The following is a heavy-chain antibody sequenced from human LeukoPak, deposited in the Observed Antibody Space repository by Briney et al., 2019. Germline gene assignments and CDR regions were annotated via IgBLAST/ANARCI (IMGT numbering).Heavy chain of an antibody. CDR3: ARDRKGLSSSWFYNFALVY. V-gene: IGHV4-34*01. CDR2: INHSGST. J-gene: IGHJ4*02. Sequence: SETLSLTCAVYGGSFSGYYWSWIRQPPGKGLEWIGEINHSGSTNYNPSLKSRVTISVDTSKNQFSLKLSSVTAADTAVYYCARDRKGLSSSWFYNFALVYWGQGTLVTVSS. CDR1: GGSFSGYY. D-gene: IGHD6-13*01.